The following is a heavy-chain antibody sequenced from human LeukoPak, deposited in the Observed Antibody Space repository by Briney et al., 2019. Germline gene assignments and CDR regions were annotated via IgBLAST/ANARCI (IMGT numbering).Heavy chain of an antibody. CDR1: EYRFTDYW. CDR3: ARLRGSSSSGALRY. Sequence: GESLKISCKGSEYRFTDYWIGWVRQMPGKGLEWMGIIYPADSDTRYSPSFRGQATISADKSISTAYLQWSSLKASDTAMYYCARLRGSSSSGALRYWGQGTLVTVSS. V-gene: IGHV5-51*01. D-gene: IGHD6-6*01. CDR2: IYPADSDT. J-gene: IGHJ4*02.